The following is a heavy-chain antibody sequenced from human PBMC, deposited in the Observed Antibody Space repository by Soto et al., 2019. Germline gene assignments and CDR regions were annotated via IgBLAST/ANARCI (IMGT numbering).Heavy chain of an antibody. CDR2: IYYNGST. D-gene: IGHD1-26*01. CDR1: GGSISSGGYY. J-gene: IGHJ6*02. Sequence: PSETLSLTCTVSGGSISSGGYYWSWIRQHPGKGLEWIGYIYYNGSTYYNPSLKSRVTISVDTSKNQFSLKLSSVTAADTAVYYCARVPEHYYYYYGMDVWGQGTTVTVSS. CDR3: ARVPEHYYYYYGMDV. V-gene: IGHV4-31*03.